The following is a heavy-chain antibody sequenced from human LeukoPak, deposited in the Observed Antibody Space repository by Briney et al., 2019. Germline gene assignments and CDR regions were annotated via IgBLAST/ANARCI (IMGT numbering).Heavy chain of an antibody. CDR3: ARDRPFDFWSGYYYY. Sequence: GGSLRLSCAASGFTFSSYSMNWVRQAPGKGLEWVSSISSSSSYIYYADSVKGRFTISRDNAKNSLYLQMNSLRAEDTAVYYCARDRPFDFWSGYYYYWGQGTLVTVSS. D-gene: IGHD3-3*01. V-gene: IGHV3-21*01. J-gene: IGHJ4*02. CDR1: GFTFSSYS. CDR2: ISSSSSYI.